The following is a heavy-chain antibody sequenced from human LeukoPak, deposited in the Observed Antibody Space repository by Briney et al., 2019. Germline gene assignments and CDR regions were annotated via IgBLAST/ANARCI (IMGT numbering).Heavy chain of an antibody. CDR3: ARQFYDFWSGYYTKGLHFDY. CDR2: IYYSGST. D-gene: IGHD3-3*01. V-gene: IGHV4-39*01. J-gene: IGHJ4*02. CDR1: GGSISSSSYS. Sequence: SETLSLTCTVSGGSISSSSYSWGWIRQPPGKGLEWIGSIYYSGSTYYNPSLKSRVTISVDTSKNQFSLKLSSVTAADTAVYYCARQFYDFWSGYYTKGLHFDYWGQGTLVTVSS.